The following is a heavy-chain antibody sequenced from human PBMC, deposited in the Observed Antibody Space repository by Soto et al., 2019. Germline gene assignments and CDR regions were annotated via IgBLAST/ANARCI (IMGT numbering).Heavy chain of an antibody. Sequence: PSQTLSLTCAISGDSVSGNSAAWNWIRQSPSRGLEWLGRTYYRSKWYNDYAVSVKSRITVTPDTSKNQFSLHLNSVTPEDTAVYYRERAFPYSESSDSYFDYWGQGALVTVSS. CDR3: ERAFPYSESSDSYFDY. D-gene: IGHD6-19*01. V-gene: IGHV6-1*01. J-gene: IGHJ4*02. CDR2: TYYRSKWYN. CDR1: GDSVSGNSAA.